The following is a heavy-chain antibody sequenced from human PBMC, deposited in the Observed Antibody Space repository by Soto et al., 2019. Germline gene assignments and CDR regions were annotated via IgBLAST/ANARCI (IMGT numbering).Heavy chain of an antibody. J-gene: IGHJ4*02. CDR1: GGTFSSYA. V-gene: IGHV1-69*06. D-gene: IGHD2-15*01. CDR3: ARAAGVMGYCSGGSCYSSAFDY. CDR2: IIPIFGTA. Sequence: SVKVSCKASGGTFSSYAISWVRQAPGQGLEWMGGIIPIFGTANYAQKFQGRATITADKSTSTAYMELSSLRSEDTAVYYCARAAGVMGYCSGGSCYSSAFDYWGQGTLVTVSS.